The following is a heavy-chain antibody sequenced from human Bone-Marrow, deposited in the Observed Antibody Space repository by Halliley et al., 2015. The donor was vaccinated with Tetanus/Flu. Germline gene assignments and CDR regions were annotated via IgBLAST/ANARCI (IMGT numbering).Heavy chain of an antibody. J-gene: IGHJ4*02. D-gene: IGHD6-13*01. Sequence: WVSTGSVGSPYIYYADSVKGRFPISRDNENSLYLQMNSRTAEDTAVYYCARDRTAPAGAPYADYWGQGTLVIVSS. V-gene: IGHV3-21*06. CDR3: ARDRTAPAGAPYADY. CDR2: GSVGSPYI.